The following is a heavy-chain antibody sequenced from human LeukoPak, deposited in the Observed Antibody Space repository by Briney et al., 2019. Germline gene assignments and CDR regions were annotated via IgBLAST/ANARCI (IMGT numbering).Heavy chain of an antibody. CDR2: IYYSGST. CDR1: GGSISSYY. Sequence: PSETLSLTCTVSGGSISSYYWSWIRQPPGKGLEWIGYIYYSGSTNYDPSLKSRVTISVDTSKNQFSLKLSSVTAADTDVYYCARHVIGDHFDYWGQGTLVTVSS. D-gene: IGHD4-17*01. J-gene: IGHJ4*02. CDR3: ARHVIGDHFDY. V-gene: IGHV4-59*08.